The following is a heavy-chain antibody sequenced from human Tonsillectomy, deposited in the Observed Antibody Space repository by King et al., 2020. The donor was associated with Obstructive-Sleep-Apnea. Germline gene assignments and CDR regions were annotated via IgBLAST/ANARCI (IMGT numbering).Heavy chain of an antibody. D-gene: IGHD6-6*01. CDR2: IYHSGST. CDR3: ARGFPADSSSDDY. CDR1: GYSISSGYY. Sequence: QLQESGPGLVKPSETLSLTCTVSGYSISSGYYWGWIRQPPGKGLEWIGSIYHSGSTYYNPSLKSRVTISVDTSKNQFSLKLSSVTAADTAVYYCARGFPADSSSDDYWGQGTLGTVSS. J-gene: IGHJ4*02. V-gene: IGHV4-38-2*02.